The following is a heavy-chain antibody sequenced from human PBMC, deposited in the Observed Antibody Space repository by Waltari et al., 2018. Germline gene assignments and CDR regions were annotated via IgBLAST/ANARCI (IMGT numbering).Heavy chain of an antibody. V-gene: IGHV1-8*01. CDR1: GYTFTSSD. CDR2: INANSGNT. CDR3: AGGRDGYNL. J-gene: IGHJ4*02. Sequence: QVQLVQSGAEVKRPGASVKVSCKASGYTFTSSDINWVRQATDQGVERMGWINANSGNTGYAQKFQGRVTMTRNTSISTAYMELSSLRSEDTAVYYCAGGRDGYNLWGQGTLVTVSS. D-gene: IGHD5-12*01.